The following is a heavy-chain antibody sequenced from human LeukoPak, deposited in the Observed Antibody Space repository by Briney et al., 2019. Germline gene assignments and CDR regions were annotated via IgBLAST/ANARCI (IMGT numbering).Heavy chain of an antibody. CDR2: IIPIFGTA. D-gene: IGHD3-9*01. CDR1: GGTFSSYA. Sequence: GASVKVSCKASGGTFSSYAISWVRQAPGQGLEWMGGIIPIFGTANYAQKFQGRVTITADESTSTAYMELSSLRSEDTAAYYCARHSRYYDILTGYYKPDAFDIWGQGTMVTVSS. CDR3: ARHSRYYDILTGYYKPDAFDI. V-gene: IGHV1-69*13. J-gene: IGHJ3*02.